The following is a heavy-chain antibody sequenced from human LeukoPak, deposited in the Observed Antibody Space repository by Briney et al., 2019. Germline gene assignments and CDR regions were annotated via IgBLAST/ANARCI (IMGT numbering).Heavy chain of an antibody. Sequence: SETLSLTCSVSGGSISRSSYYWGWIRQPPGKGLEWIGSICYSGSTYYNPSLKSRVTISVDTSKNQFSLKLSSVTAADTAVYYCASGPRPFDYWGQGTLVTVSS. CDR3: ASGPRPFDY. CDR1: GGSISRSSYY. V-gene: IGHV4-39*01. CDR2: ICYSGST. J-gene: IGHJ4*02.